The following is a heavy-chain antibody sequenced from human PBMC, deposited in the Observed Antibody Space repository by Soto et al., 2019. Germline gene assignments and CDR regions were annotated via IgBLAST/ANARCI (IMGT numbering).Heavy chain of an antibody. J-gene: IGHJ4*02. Sequence: GSLLLACSGSGFTFNTYGMTWVRQAPGKGLEWVSTVSGSGGGTYYADSVKGRFTISRVNSKNTMYLQMSNLRAEDTAVYFCARTGPYCGGDCYPDFDFWGLGTPVTVSS. D-gene: IGHD2-21*02. CDR3: ARTGPYCGGDCYPDFDF. V-gene: IGHV3-23*01. CDR2: VSGSGGGT. CDR1: GFTFNTYG.